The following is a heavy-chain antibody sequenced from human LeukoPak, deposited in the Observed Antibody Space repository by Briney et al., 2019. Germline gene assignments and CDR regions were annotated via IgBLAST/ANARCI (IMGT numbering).Heavy chain of an antibody. V-gene: IGHV1-18*01. CDR1: GYTFISYG. J-gene: IGHJ4*02. D-gene: IGHD6-19*01. Sequence: ASVKVSCKASGYTFISYGISWVRQAPGQGLEWMGWISAYNGNTNYAQKLQGRVTMTTDTSTSTAYMELRSLRSDDTAVYYCARLGGSAVARSEGPDYWGQGTLVTVSS. CDR3: ARLGGSAVARSEGPDY. CDR2: ISAYNGNT.